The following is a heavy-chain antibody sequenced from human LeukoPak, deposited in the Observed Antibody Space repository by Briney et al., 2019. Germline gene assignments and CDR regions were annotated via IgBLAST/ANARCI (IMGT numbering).Heavy chain of an antibody. CDR3: ARGPAYYDILTGSADY. D-gene: IGHD3-9*01. CDR2: IKQDGNEK. V-gene: IGHV3-7*01. CDR1: GFRFNTYW. J-gene: IGHJ4*02. Sequence: PGGSLRLSCAASGFRFNTYWMSWVRQAPGKGLEWVANIKQDGNEKYYADSVKGRFTISRDNAKNTLYLQMNSLRAEDTAVYYCARGPAYYDILTGSADYWGQGTLVTVSS.